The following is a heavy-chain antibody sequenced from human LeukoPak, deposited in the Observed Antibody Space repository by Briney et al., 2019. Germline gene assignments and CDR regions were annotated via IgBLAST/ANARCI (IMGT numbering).Heavy chain of an antibody. Sequence: GRSLRLSCAASGFTFSSYAMHWVRQAPGKGLEWVAVISYDGSNKYYADSVKGRFTISRDNSKNTLYLQMNSLRAEDTAVYYCARDKNYYDSSGYHYVRYGGAFDIWGQGTMVTVSS. J-gene: IGHJ3*02. V-gene: IGHV3-30*04. CDR1: GFTFSSYA. CDR2: ISYDGSNK. D-gene: IGHD3-22*01. CDR3: ARDKNYYDSSGYHYVRYGGAFDI.